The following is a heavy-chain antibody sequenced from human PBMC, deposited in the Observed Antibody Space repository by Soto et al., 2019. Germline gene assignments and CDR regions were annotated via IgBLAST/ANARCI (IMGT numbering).Heavy chain of an antibody. CDR1: GFTFSSSA. D-gene: IGHD3-9*01. CDR2: VVVGSGNT. V-gene: IGHV1-58*01. Sequence: ASVKVSCKASGFTFSSSAVQWVRQARGKRLEWIGKVVVGSGNTNYAQKFQERVTSTRDMSTSTAYMELSSLSSEDTAFYYCAAFDPGPMGFDPWGQGTLVTVSS. J-gene: IGHJ5*02. CDR3: AAFDPGPMGFDP.